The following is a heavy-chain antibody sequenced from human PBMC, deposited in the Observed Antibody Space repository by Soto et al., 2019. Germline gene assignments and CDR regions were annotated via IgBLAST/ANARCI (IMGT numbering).Heavy chain of an antibody. Sequence: SETLSLTCTVSGGSISSYYWSWIRQPPGKGLEWIGYIYYSGSTNYNPSLKSRVTITLDTSKNQFSLKLSSVTAADTAVYYCARSSTVVTPEGWFDPWGQGTLVTVSS. V-gene: IGHV4-59*01. D-gene: IGHD4-17*01. CDR1: GGSISSYY. CDR2: IYYSGST. CDR3: ARSSTVVTPEGWFDP. J-gene: IGHJ5*02.